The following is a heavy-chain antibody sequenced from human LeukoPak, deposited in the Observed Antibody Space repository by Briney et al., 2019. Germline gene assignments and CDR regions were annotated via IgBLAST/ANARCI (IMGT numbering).Heavy chain of an antibody. J-gene: IGHJ3*02. V-gene: IGHV3-74*01. CDR3: AAEHDGFDI. CDR1: RCSFSNSW. Sequence: GGSLRLSCAASRCSFSNSWMHWVRQTPGKGLEWVSSIRGDGGDTTYADSVKGRFTNSRDNAKNTLYLQMNSLRADDTAVYYCAAEHDGFDIWGQGTMVTVSS. CDR2: IRGDGGDT.